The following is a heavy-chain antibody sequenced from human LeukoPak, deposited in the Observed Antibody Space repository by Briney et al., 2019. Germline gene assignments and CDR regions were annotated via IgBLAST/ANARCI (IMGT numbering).Heavy chain of an antibody. CDR2: IKQDGSEK. Sequence: GGSLRLSCAASGFTLSSYWMSWVRQAPGKGLEWVANIKQDGSEKYYVDSVKGRFTISRDNAKNSLYLQMNSLRAEDTAVYYCARVMMEYNYYDSSGLDYWGQGTLVTVSS. CDR3: ARVMMEYNYYDSSGLDY. CDR1: GFTLSSYW. J-gene: IGHJ4*02. D-gene: IGHD3-22*01. V-gene: IGHV3-7*01.